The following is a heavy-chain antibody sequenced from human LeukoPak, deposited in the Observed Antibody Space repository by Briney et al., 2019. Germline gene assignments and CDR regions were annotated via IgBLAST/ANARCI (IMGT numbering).Heavy chain of an antibody. D-gene: IGHD4-23*01. Sequence: QPGRSLRLSCAASGFTFSSYGMHWVRQAPGKGLEWVAVISYDGSNKYYADSVKGRFTISRDNSKNTLYLQMNSLRAEDTAVCYCAKLAVVTSFDYWGQGTLVTVSS. J-gene: IGHJ4*02. CDR2: ISYDGSNK. CDR1: GFTFSSYG. V-gene: IGHV3-30*18. CDR3: AKLAVVTSFDY.